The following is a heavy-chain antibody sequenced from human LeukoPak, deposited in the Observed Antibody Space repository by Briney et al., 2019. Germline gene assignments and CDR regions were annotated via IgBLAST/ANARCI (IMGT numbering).Heavy chain of an antibody. Sequence: GGSLRLSCAASGFTFSSYSMSWVRQAPGKELEWVSAISGSGGSTYYADSVKGRFTISRDNSKNTLYLQMNSLRAEDTAVYYCARGPRYSSGYYDYWGQGTLVTVSS. CDR1: GFTFSSYS. J-gene: IGHJ4*02. D-gene: IGHD3-22*01. CDR2: ISGSGGST. CDR3: ARGPRYSSGYYDY. V-gene: IGHV3-23*01.